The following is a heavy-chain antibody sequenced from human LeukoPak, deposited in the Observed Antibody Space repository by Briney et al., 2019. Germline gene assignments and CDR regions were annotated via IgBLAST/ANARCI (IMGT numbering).Heavy chain of an antibody. D-gene: IGHD3-16*02. J-gene: IGHJ4*02. V-gene: IGHV4-4*02. CDR1: GGSVSRNNW. Sequence: SETLSLTCAVSGGSVSRNNWWSWVRQPPGKGLEWIGEIYHSGSTNYNPSLKSRVTISIDKSKNQFSLRLNSVTAADTAVYYCARAPTAGWGSYRYHDYWGQGTLVTVSS. CDR2: IYHSGST. CDR3: ARAPTAGWGSYRYHDY.